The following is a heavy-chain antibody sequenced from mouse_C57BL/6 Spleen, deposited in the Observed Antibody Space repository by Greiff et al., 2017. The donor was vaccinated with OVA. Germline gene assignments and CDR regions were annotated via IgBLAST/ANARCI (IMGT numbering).Heavy chain of an antibody. Sequence: QVQLKQPGAELVKPGASVKLSCKASGYTFTSYWMQWVKQRPGQGLEWIGEIDPSDSYTNYNQKFKGKATLTVDTSSSTAYMQLSSLTSEDSAVYYCARRTTTVVRFDYWGQGTTLTVSS. CDR3: ARRTTTVVRFDY. D-gene: IGHD1-1*01. CDR1: GYTFTSYW. V-gene: IGHV1-50*01. J-gene: IGHJ2*01. CDR2: IDPSDSYT.